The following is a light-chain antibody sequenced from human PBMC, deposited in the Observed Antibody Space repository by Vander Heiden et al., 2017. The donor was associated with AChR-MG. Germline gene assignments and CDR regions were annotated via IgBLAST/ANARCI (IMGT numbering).Light chain of an antibody. CDR3: QVWDSIINQVV. Sequence: SYVLTQAPSVSVAPGQTATVTCGGNDIGSKVVHWYQQKPGQAPVVVIYDDSDRPSGIPERFSGSNSGATATLTISRVEAGDEATYYCQVWDSIINQVVFGRGTRLTVL. CDR1: DIGSKV. V-gene: IGLV3-21*02. CDR2: DDS. J-gene: IGLJ3*02.